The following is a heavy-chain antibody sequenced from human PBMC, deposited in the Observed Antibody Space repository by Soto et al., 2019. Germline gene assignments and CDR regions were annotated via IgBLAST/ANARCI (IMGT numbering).Heavy chain of an antibody. D-gene: IGHD3-10*01. CDR2: ISGNGATT. J-gene: IGHJ4*02. V-gene: IGHV3-11*01. CDR1: GFSFSGSY. Sequence: GGSLRLSCAASGFSFSGSYMTWIRQAPGKGLEWVSKISGNGATTYYADSVRGRFTISRDNAKNSLYLQMNSLRAEDTAVYFCAREPYLYASGLWGGGPLVPVSS. CDR3: AREPYLYASGL.